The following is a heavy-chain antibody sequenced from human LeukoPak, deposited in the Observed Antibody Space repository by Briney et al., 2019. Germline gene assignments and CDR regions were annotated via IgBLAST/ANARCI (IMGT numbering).Heavy chain of an antibody. V-gene: IGHV3-30*02. Sequence: PGGSLRLSCAASGFTFSGYGMHWVRQAPGKGLEWVSFTRFDGKNKYYADSVKGRFTISKDSSKNTLDLQMNSLRTEDTAVYYCARGSQYNILTGFIVGAMDDFDYWGQGTLVTVSS. CDR3: ARGSQYNILTGFIVGAMDDFDY. CDR1: GFTFSGYG. J-gene: IGHJ4*02. CDR2: TRFDGKNK. D-gene: IGHD3-9*01.